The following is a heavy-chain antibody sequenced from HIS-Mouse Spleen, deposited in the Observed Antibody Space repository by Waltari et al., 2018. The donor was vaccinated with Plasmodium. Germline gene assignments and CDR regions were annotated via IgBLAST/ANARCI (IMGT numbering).Heavy chain of an antibody. D-gene: IGHD6-13*01. V-gene: IGHV3-7*01. CDR2: RKQDGREK. Sequence: EVQLVESGGGLVQPGGSLSLSCPASGFPFSSYWMSWVRQAPGKGLEWVANRKQDGREKYYVDSVKGRFTISRDNAKNSLYLQMNSLRAEDTAVYYCASSWYWYFDLWGRGTLVTVSS. CDR1: GFPFSSYW. CDR3: ASSWYWYFDL. J-gene: IGHJ2*01.